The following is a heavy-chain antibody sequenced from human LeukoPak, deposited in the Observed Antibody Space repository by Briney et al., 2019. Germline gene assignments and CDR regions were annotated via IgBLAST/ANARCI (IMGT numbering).Heavy chain of an antibody. Sequence: GGSLRLSCTVSGFTVSSNSMSWVRQAPGKGLEWVSFIYTTGNTHNSDSVKGRFTISRDSSKNTLYLQMNSLRAEDTAVYYCARDMERIVGATKAYYYMDVWGKGTTVTVSS. V-gene: IGHV3-53*01. CDR1: GFTVSSNS. CDR3: ARDMERIVGATKAYYYMDV. CDR2: IYTTGNT. J-gene: IGHJ6*03. D-gene: IGHD1-26*01.